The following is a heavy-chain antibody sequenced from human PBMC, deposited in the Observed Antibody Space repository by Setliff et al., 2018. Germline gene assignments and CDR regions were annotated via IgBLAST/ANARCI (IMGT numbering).Heavy chain of an antibody. CDR2: INTNTGDP. CDR1: GYTFTNYA. D-gene: IGHD4-17*01. J-gene: IGHJ4*01. CDR3: ARADHLVTTTFDY. Sequence: GASVKVSCKASGYTFTNYAMNWVRQAPGQGLEWMGWINTNTGDPTYAQGYTGRFAFSLDTSDSATYLDISNLKAEDTATYYCARADHLVTTTFDYWGQGTLVTV. V-gene: IGHV7-4-1*02.